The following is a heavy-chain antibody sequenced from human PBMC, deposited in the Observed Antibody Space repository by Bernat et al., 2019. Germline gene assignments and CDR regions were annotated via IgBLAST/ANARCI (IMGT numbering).Heavy chain of an antibody. V-gene: IGHV1-69*04. D-gene: IGHD3-22*01. CDR3: ARVYDSSGYGMDV. CDR2: IIPILGIA. CDR1: GGTFSSYA. J-gene: IGHJ6*02. Sequence: VQLVQSGAEVKKPGSSVKVSCKASGGTFSSYAISWVRQAPGQGLEWMGRIIPILGIANYAQKFQGRVTITADKSTSTAYMELSSLRSEDTAVYYCARVYDSSGYGMDVWGQGTTVTVSS.